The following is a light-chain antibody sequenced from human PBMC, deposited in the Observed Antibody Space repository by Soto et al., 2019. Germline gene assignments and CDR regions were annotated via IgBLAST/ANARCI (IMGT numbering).Light chain of an antibody. CDR2: EVS. Sequence: QSALTQPASVSGSPGQSITISCTGTSSDVGGYSYVSWYQQHPGKTPKLMIYEVSNRPSGVSHRFSGSKSGNTASLTISGLQTEDEADYYWSSFSFITREVFGGGTKLTVL. V-gene: IGLV2-14*01. CDR3: SSFSFITREV. CDR1: SSDVGGYSY. J-gene: IGLJ2*01.